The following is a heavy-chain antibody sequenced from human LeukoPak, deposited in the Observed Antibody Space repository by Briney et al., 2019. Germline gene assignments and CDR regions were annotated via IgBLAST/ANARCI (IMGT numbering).Heavy chain of an antibody. Sequence: PGGSLRLSCAASGFTFSSYSMNWVRQAPGKGLEWVSSISSSSSYIYYADSVKGRFTISRDNAKNSLYLQMNSLRAEDTAVYYCARAGYSSGWRFDAFDIWGQGTMVTVSS. CDR3: ARAGYSSGWRFDAFDI. V-gene: IGHV3-21*01. D-gene: IGHD6-19*01. CDR1: GFTFSSYS. J-gene: IGHJ3*02. CDR2: ISSSSSYI.